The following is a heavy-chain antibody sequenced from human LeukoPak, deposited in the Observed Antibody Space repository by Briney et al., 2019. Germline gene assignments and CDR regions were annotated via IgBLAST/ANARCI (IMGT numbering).Heavy chain of an antibody. V-gene: IGHV3-64D*06. J-gene: IGHJ4*02. CDR1: GFTFSSYA. CDR2: ISSNGGST. CDR3: AKGVRFYYGSGSSFDY. Sequence: PGGSLRLSCSASGFTFSSYAMHWVRQAPGKGLEYVSAISSNGGSTYYADSVKARFTISRDNSKNTLYLQMSSLRAEDTAVYYCAKGVRFYYGSGSSFDYWGQGTLVTVSS. D-gene: IGHD3-10*01.